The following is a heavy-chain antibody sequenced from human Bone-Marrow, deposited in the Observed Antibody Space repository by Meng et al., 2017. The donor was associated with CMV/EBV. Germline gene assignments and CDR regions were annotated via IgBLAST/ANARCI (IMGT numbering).Heavy chain of an antibody. V-gene: IGHV3-33*01. D-gene: IGHD3-22*01. CDR3: ARDYYDSSGYRNWFDP. CDR2: IWFDGNTK. CDR1: GFNFSVSG. J-gene: IGHJ5*02. Sequence: GGSLRLSCAASGFNFSVSGMHWVRQAPGKGLEWVAFIWFDGNTKNFADSVKGRFTISRDNAKNTLYLQMNSLRAEDTAVYYCARDYYDSSGYRNWFDPWGQGTLVTVSS.